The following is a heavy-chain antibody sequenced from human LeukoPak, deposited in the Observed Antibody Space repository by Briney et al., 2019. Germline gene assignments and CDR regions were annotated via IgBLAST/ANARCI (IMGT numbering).Heavy chain of an antibody. CDR1: GFTINNYA. Sequence: PGGSLRLSCTASGFTINNYAMTWVRQAPGQGLDWVSTIGSDERRTFYTDSVKGRFTISRDNSKNTLYLQMNSLRGEDTALYYCVKKPRAGFAIDYYFDYRGQGILVTVSS. D-gene: IGHD4/OR15-4a*01. V-gene: IGHV3-23*01. J-gene: IGHJ4*02. CDR3: VKKPRAGFAIDYYFDY. CDR2: IGSDERRT.